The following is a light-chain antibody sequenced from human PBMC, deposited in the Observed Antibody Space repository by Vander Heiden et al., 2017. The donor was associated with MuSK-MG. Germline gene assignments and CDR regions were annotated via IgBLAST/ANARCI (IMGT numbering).Light chain of an antibody. V-gene: IGLV3-19*01. J-gene: IGLJ2*01. Sequence: SSELTQDPAVSVALGQTVRITCQGDSLRSYYASWYQQKPGQAPVLVIYGKNNRPSGIPDRVSGSSSGNTASLTITGAQAEDEADYYCNSRDSSGNHRGVFGGGTKLTVL. CDR3: NSRDSSGNHRGV. CDR1: SLRSYY. CDR2: GKN.